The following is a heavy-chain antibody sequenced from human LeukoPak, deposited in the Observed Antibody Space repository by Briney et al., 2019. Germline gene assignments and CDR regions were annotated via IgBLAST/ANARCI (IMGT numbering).Heavy chain of an antibody. Sequence: ASVKVSCKASGGTFSSYAIRWVRQAPGQGLEWVGRIFPILGIANYAQKFQGRVTITADKSTSTAYMELSSLRSEDTAVYYCARDLYPYGSGSTNFDYWGQGTLVTVSS. CDR1: GGTFSSYA. V-gene: IGHV1-69*04. CDR2: IFPILGIA. J-gene: IGHJ4*02. CDR3: ARDLYPYGSGSTNFDY. D-gene: IGHD3-10*01.